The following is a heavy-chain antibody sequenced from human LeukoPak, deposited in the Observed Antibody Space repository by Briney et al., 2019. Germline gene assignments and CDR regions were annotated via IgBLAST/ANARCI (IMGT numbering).Heavy chain of an antibody. CDR3: ARSSYYDILTGCYDY. CDR2: INPNSGGT. CDR1: GYTFTGYY. V-gene: IGHV1-2*02. D-gene: IGHD3-9*01. Sequence: GASVKVSCKASGYTFTGYYMHWVRQAPGQGLEWMGWINPNSGGTNYAQKFQGRVTMTRDTSISTAYMELSRLRSDDTAVYYCARSSYYDILTGCYDYWGQGTLVTVSS. J-gene: IGHJ4*02.